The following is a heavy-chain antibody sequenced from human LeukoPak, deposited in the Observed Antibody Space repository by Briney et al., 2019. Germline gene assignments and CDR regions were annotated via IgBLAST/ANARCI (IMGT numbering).Heavy chain of an antibody. Sequence: GGSLRLSCAASTFTFSNYWMSWVRQAPGKGLEWVANINQNGSEKYYADSVEGRFTFSRDNAKNSLYLQMNCLRAEDTAVYYCARAQSGHCSSTSCYDYGMDVWGQGTTVTVSS. CDR1: TFTFSNYW. J-gene: IGHJ6*02. D-gene: IGHD2-2*01. V-gene: IGHV3-7*01. CDR3: ARAQSGHCSSTSCYDYGMDV. CDR2: INQNGSEK.